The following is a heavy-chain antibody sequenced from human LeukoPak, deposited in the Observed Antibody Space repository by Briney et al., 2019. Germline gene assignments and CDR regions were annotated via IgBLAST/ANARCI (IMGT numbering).Heavy chain of an antibody. D-gene: IGHD4-17*01. CDR3: ATYGDYLYYFDY. CDR2: ISGSGGST. J-gene: IGHJ4*02. CDR1: GFTFSSYA. V-gene: IGHV3-23*01. Sequence: GGSLRLSCAASGFTFSSYAMSWVRQAPGKGLEWVSAISGSGGSTYYADSVKGRFAISRDNSKNTLYLQMNSLRAEDTAVYYCATYGDYLYYFDYWGQGTLVTVSS.